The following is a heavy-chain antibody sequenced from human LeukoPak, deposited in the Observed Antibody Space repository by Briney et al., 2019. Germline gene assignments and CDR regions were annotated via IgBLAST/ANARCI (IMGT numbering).Heavy chain of an antibody. CDR3: ARTYGGSYYFDL. CDR1: GFTFGPYW. D-gene: IGHD2-15*01. CDR2: INGGGSST. Sequence: PGGSLRLSCVASGFTFGPYWMYWVRQAPGKGLVWVSRINGGGSSTKYAESVKGRFTISRDNAKNTLFLQMNSLRVEDTAVYYCARTYGGSYYFDLWGQGTLVTVSS. J-gene: IGHJ4*02. V-gene: IGHV3-74*03.